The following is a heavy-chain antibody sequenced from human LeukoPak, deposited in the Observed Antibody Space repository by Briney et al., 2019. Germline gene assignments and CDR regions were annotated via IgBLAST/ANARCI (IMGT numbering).Heavy chain of an antibody. CDR3: ARDRYCIGGICYSGRFDP. D-gene: IGHD2-15*01. Sequence: SETLSLTSTVSGGSMNDYYWSWIRQPPGKGLEWIGYMYYSGSTNYNPSLKSRVSISIDTSKNQFSLKLSSVTAADTAVYYCARDRYCIGGICYSGRFDPWGRGTLVTVSS. V-gene: IGHV4-59*01. CDR2: MYYSGST. J-gene: IGHJ5*02. CDR1: GGSMNDYY.